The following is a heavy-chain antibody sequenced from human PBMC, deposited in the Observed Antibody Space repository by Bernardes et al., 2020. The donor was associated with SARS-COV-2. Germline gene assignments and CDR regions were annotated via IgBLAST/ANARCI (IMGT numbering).Heavy chain of an antibody. CDR3: ARDAVGGLGYYLAS. Sequence: SETLSLTCTVSGGSISSHYWSWIRQPPGKGLEWIGYIYYSGNTSYNPSLMSRVTISVDTSKNHFSLKLSSLTAADTAVYYCARDAVGGLGYYLASWRLGTLVTGFS. CDR2: IYYSGNT. V-gene: IGHV4-59*11. D-gene: IGHD1-26*01. J-gene: IGHJ4*02. CDR1: GGSISSHY.